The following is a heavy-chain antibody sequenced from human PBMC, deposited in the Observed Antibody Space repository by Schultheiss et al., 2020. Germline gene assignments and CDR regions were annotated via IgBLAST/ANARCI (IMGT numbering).Heavy chain of an antibody. Sequence: GESLKISCAASGFTFSDYYMSWIRQAPGKGLEWVSYISSSGSTIYYADSVKGRFTISRDNAKNTLYLQMNSLRAEDTAVYYCARAGLGADYGDYFDYWGQGTLVTVSS. D-gene: IGHD4-17*01. V-gene: IGHV3-11*04. J-gene: IGHJ4*02. CDR3: ARAGLGADYGDYFDY. CDR2: ISSSGSTI. CDR1: GFTFSDYY.